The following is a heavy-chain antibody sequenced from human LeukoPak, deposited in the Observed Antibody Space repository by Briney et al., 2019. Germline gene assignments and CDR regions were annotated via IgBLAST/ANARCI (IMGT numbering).Heavy chain of an antibody. CDR3: ARLDSSGWYNFDY. CDR2: IYHSGST. CDR1: GGSISSGGYS. V-gene: IGHV4-30-2*01. D-gene: IGHD6-19*01. Sequence: SETLSLTCAVSGGSISSGGYSWSWIRQPPGKGLEWIGYIYHSGSTYYNPSLKSRVTISVDRSKNQFSLKLSSVTAADTAVYYCARLDSSGWYNFDYWGQGTLVTVSS. J-gene: IGHJ4*02.